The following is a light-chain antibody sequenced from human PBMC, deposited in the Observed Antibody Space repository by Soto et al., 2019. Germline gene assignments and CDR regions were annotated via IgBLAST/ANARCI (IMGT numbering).Light chain of an antibody. J-gene: IGKJ1*01. Sequence: EIVLTQSPGTLSLSPGERATLSCRASQSVSSSYLAWYQQKPGQAPRLLIYGASSRATGIPDRFSGNGSGRDFSLTISRLEPEDFAVYYCQQFGSSPWTFGQGTKVDIK. V-gene: IGKV3-20*01. CDR3: QQFGSSPWT. CDR1: QSVSSSY. CDR2: GAS.